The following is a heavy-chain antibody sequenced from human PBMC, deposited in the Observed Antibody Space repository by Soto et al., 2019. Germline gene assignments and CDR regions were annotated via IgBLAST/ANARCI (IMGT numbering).Heavy chain of an antibody. CDR1: GGTFSSYA. D-gene: IGHD5-12*01. CDR2: FIPIFGTA. J-gene: IGHJ6*02. V-gene: IGHV1-69*01. Sequence: QVQLVQSGAEVKKPGSSVKVSCKASGGTFSSYAISWVRQAPGQGLEWMGGFIPIFGTANYAQKFQGRVTITADESTSTAYMELSSLRSEDTAVYYCARVRMATIQYYYYYGMDVWGQGTTVTVSS. CDR3: ARVRMATIQYYYYYGMDV.